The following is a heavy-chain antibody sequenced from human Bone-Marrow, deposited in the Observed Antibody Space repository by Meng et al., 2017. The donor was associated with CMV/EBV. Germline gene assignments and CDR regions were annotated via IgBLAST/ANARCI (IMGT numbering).Heavy chain of an antibody. CDR1: GFTFSSYT. CDR3: AKDYIVRCGLFYY. D-gene: IGHD2-8*01. J-gene: IGHJ4*02. CDR2: IQSSSWPT. V-gene: IGHV3-23*03. Sequence: GESLKLSCPASGFTFSSYTMNWVRQAPGKGLEWVSVIQSSSWPTYYADSVKGRFTISRDNSQNTLYLQMNGLRAEDTAIYYCAKDYIVRCGLFYYWGQGTLVTVSS.